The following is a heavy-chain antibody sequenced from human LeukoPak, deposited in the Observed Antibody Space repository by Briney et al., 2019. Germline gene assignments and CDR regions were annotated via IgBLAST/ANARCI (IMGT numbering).Heavy chain of an antibody. CDR3: ASGSSYYSFDF. Sequence: GGSLRLSCAVSGFTFSGYTLNWVRQAPGKGLEWVSSISSGSSYIYYADSVKGRFTISRDNAKNSLFLQLNSLRAEDTAVYYCASGSSYYSFDFWGQGALVTVSS. V-gene: IGHV3-21*01. J-gene: IGHJ4*02. CDR1: GFTFSGYT. D-gene: IGHD1-26*01. CDR2: ISSGSSYI.